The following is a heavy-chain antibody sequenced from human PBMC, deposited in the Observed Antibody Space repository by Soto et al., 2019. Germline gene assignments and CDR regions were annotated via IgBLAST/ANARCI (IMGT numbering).Heavy chain of an antibody. J-gene: IGHJ6*03. CDR1: GFTFSDYG. V-gene: IGHV3-33*06. Sequence: QVQLVESGGGVVQPGRSLRLSCAASGFTFSDYGMHWVRQAPGKGLEWVAVLSYDGTNEFYGDSVKGRFTISGDNSKNTLYLQMNSLRVEDTAVYYCAKWFGEPYYYYFYMDVWGKGTTVTVSS. CDR2: LSYDGTNE. CDR3: AKWFGEPYYYYFYMDV. D-gene: IGHD3-10*01.